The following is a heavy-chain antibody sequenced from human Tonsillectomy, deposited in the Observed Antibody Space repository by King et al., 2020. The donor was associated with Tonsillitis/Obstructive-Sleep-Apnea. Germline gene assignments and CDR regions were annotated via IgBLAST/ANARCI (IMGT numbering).Heavy chain of an antibody. Sequence: VQLQQWGAGLLKPSETLSLTCAVYGGSFSGYYWSWIRQPPGKGLEWIGEINHSGSTNYNPSLKSRVTISVDTSKNQFSLKLSSVTAADTAVYYCARRLRMTMVQGVRHNFQHWGQGTLVTVSS. CDR2: INHSGST. V-gene: IGHV4-34*01. D-gene: IGHD3-10*01. CDR3: ARRLRMTMVQGVRHNFQH. J-gene: IGHJ1*01. CDR1: GGSFSGYY.